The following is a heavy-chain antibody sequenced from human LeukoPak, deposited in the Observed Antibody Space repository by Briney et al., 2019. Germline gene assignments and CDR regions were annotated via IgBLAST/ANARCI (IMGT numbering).Heavy chain of an antibody. CDR2: FDPEDGEA. V-gene: IGHV1-24*01. CDR3: ATGLTYDFWSGYQTFDY. J-gene: IGHJ4*02. D-gene: IGHD3-3*01. CDR1: RYTLTELS. Sequence: ASVKVSCKVSRYTLTELSMHWVRQAPRKGLEWMGGFDPEDGEAIYAQKFQGRVTMTEDTSTDTAYMELSSLRSEDTAVYYCATGLTYDFWSGYQTFDYWGQGTLVTVSS.